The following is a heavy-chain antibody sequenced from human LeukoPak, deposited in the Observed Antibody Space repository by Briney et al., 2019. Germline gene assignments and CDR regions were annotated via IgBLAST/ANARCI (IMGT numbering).Heavy chain of an antibody. CDR2: ISSSGSTV. V-gene: IGHV3-48*03. Sequence: GGSLRLSCAASGFTFSSYEMNWVRQAPGKGLEWVSYISSSGSTVYYADSVKGRFTISRDNAKKSLYLQMNSLRDEDTAVYYCARDTLLYADSPDAFDMWGQGTMVTVSS. J-gene: IGHJ3*02. CDR1: GFTFSSYE. CDR3: ARDTLLYADSPDAFDM. D-gene: IGHD4-17*01.